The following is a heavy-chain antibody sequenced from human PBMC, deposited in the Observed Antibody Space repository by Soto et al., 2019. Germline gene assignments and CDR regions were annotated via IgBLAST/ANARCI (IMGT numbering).Heavy chain of an antibody. CDR1: GFTFSSYW. J-gene: IGHJ4*02. Sequence: GGSLRLSCAASGFTFSSYWMSWVRQDPGKGLEWVDNIKQDGSEKYYVDSLKGRFTISRYNAKNSRSLKMNTLRAEDTALYYWATSSHSGSYYWAQGTLVTVSS. CDR2: IKQDGSEK. V-gene: IGHV3-7*03. CDR3: ATSSHSGSYY. D-gene: IGHD1-26*01.